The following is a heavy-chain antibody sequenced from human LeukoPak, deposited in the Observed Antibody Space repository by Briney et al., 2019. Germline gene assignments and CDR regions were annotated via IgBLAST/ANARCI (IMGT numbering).Heavy chain of an antibody. J-gene: IGHJ4*02. V-gene: IGHV3-48*03. CDR1: GFTFSSYA. D-gene: IGHD6-13*01. Sequence: PGGSLRLSCAASGFTFSSYAMSWVRQAPGKGLEWVSYISSSGSTIYYADSVKGRFTISRDNAKNSLYLQMNSLRAEDTAVYYCARVLGAAAATGAFDYWGQGTLVTVSS. CDR3: ARVLGAAAATGAFDY. CDR2: ISSSGSTI.